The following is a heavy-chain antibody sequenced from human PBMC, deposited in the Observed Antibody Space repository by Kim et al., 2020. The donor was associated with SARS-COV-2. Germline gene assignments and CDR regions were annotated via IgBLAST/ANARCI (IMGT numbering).Heavy chain of an antibody. Sequence: SPRSRVTISVDTSKSQFSLKRSSVTAADTAVYYCARRQDYYDSSAPIYDPWGQGTLVTVSS. V-gene: IGHV4-61*07. D-gene: IGHD3-22*01. J-gene: IGHJ5*02. CDR3: ARRQDYYDSSAPIYDP.